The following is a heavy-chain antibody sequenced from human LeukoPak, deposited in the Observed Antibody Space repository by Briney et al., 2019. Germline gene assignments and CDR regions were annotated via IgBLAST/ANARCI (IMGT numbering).Heavy chain of an antibody. CDR3: ARFLGVNSHKDFDS. CDR1: GGSISSGSYY. CDR2: IFYSGST. D-gene: IGHD1-26*01. J-gene: IGHJ4*02. V-gene: IGHV4-31*02. Sequence: SETLSLTWTVSGGSISSGSYYWSWLRQHPGKGLEWIRYIFYSGSTYFNPSLKSRVTISLDTSKNQFSLNLSSVTAADTAVYYCARFLGVNSHKDFDSWGQGTLVTVSS.